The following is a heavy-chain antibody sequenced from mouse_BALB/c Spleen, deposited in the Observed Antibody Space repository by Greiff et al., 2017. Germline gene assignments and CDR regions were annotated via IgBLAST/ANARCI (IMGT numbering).Heavy chain of an antibody. CDR2: ISSGGST. V-gene: IGHV5-6-5*01. CDR1: GFTFSSYA. D-gene: IGHD2-3*01. J-gene: IGHJ4*01. Sequence: DVMLVESGGGLVKPGGSLKLSCAASGFTFSSYAMSWVRQTPEKRLEWVASISSGGSTYYPDSVKGRFTISRDNARNILYLQMSSLRSEDTAMYYCARADDGYYRYAMDYWGQGTSVTVSS. CDR3: ARADDGYYRYAMDY.